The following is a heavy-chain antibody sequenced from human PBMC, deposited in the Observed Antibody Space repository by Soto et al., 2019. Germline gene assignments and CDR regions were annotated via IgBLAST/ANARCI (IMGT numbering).Heavy chain of an antibody. J-gene: IGHJ4*02. CDR1: GFTFSNAW. CDR2: IKSKTDGGTT. Sequence: GGSLRLSCAASGFTFSNAWMSWVRQAPGKGLEWVGRIKSKTDGGTTDYAAHVKGRFTISRDDSKNSLYLQRISLKTDDTEVYYYTTDAGHCSGGSCYSSMVFEWNEPYYFDYWGQGTLVTVSS. CDR3: TTDAGHCSGGSCYSSMVFEWNEPYYFDY. D-gene: IGHD2-15*01. V-gene: IGHV3-15*01.